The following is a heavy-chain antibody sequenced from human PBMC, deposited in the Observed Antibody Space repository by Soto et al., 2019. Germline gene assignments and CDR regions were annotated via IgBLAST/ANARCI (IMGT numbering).Heavy chain of an antibody. CDR3: AKVVEHHD. V-gene: IGHV3-23*01. Sequence: GGSLRLSCAASGFTFSSYAMSWVRQAPGKGLEWVSTIGGRGISTYYADSVKGRFTISRDNSKNTLYLQMNSLRAEDTAVYFCAKVVEHHDWGQGTLVTVSS. D-gene: IGHD2-15*01. J-gene: IGHJ4*02. CDR1: GFTFSSYA. CDR2: IGGRGIST.